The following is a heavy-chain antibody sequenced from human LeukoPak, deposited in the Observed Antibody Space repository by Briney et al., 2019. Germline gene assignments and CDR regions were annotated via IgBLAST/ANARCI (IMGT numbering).Heavy chain of an antibody. Sequence: GGSLRLSCAASGFTFSSHAMSWARQAPGKGLEGVSAVSGSGDSTYYADSVKGRFTISRDNSKNTLYLQMNSLRAEDTAVYYCAKGLPTTTWGYFDYWGQGTLLTVSS. V-gene: IGHV3-23*01. CDR2: VSGSGDST. CDR3: AKGLPTTTWGYFDY. CDR1: GFTFSSHA. J-gene: IGHJ4*02. D-gene: IGHD7-27*01.